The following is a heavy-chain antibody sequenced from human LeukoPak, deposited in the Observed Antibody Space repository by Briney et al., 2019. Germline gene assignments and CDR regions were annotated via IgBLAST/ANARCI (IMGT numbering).Heavy chain of an antibody. CDR2: IYTSGST. D-gene: IGHD2-2*02. Sequence: PSETLSLTCTVSGGSISSGSYYWSCIRQPAGKGLECIGRIYTSGSTNYNPSLKSRVTISVDTSKNQFSLKLSSVTAADTAVYYCARDGGCSSTSCYIYYYYYMDVWGKGTTVTVSS. CDR3: ARDGGCSSTSCYIYYYYYMDV. V-gene: IGHV4-61*02. J-gene: IGHJ6*03. CDR1: GGSISSGSYY.